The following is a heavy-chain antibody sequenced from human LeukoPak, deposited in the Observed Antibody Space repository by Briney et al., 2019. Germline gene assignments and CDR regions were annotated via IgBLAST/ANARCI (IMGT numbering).Heavy chain of an antibody. CDR2: ISAYNGNT. J-gene: IGHJ4*02. CDR1: GYTFTSYG. D-gene: IGHD6-19*01. Sequence: ASVKVSCKASGYTFTSYGITWVRQAPGQGLEWMGWISAYNGNTNYAQKFQGRVTMTTDTSTSTAYMELRSLRSDDTAVYYCARDLKRGYSSGRYSWGTGSPNDYWGQGTLVTVSS. V-gene: IGHV1-18*01. CDR3: ARDLKRGYSSGRYSWGTGSPNDY.